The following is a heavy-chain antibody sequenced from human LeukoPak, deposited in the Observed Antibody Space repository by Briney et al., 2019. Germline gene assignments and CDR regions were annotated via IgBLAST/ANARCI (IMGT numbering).Heavy chain of an antibody. J-gene: IGHJ4*02. D-gene: IGHD5-12*01. V-gene: IGHV3-48*04. CDR2: ITSSSSTA. CDR1: GFTFSSYS. Sequence: QPGGSLRLSCAASGFTFSSYSMNWVRQAPGKGLEWVSKITSSSSTAFYADSVKGRFTISRDNARNSLYLQMNSLRADDTAVYYCARGGGYAWDYWGQGTLVTVSS. CDR3: ARGGGYAWDY.